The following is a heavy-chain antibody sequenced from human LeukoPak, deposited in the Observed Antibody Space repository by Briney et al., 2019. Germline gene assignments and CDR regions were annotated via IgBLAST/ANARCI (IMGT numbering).Heavy chain of an antibody. V-gene: IGHV4-34*01. D-gene: IGHD1-7*01. Sequence: PSETLSLTCAVYGGSFSGYHWSWIRHPPGKGLEWIGEINHSGSTNYNPSLKSRGTIPVDTSKNQFSLKLNSLTAADTAVYYCARGNYDYFDYWGQGTLVTVSS. J-gene: IGHJ4*02. CDR3: ARGNYDYFDY. CDR1: GGSFSGYH. CDR2: INHSGST.